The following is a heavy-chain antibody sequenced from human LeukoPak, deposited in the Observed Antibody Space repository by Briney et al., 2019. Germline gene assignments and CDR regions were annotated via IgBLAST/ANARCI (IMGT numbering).Heavy chain of an antibody. D-gene: IGHD1-26*01. V-gene: IGHV4-38-2*01. CDR3: AWDRLK. CDR2: IYYSRSI. CDR1: GYSISSGYY. J-gene: IGHJ1*01. Sequence: SETLSHPCAVSGYSISSGYYWGWIRQPPGKGLEWIGSIYYSRSIDYNPSLKSRVTISVDTSKNQFSLKLSSVTAADTAVYYCAWDRLKWGQGDQFTVSS.